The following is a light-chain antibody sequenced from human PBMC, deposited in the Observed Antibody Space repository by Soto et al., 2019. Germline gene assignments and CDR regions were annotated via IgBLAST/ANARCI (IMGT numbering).Light chain of an antibody. CDR3: QQYGSSPFT. V-gene: IGKV3-20*01. J-gene: IGKJ3*01. CDR1: ESVSSSS. CDR2: AAS. Sequence: EIVLTQSPGTLSLSPGERATLSCRASESVSSSSLAWYQKKSGQAPRLLIYAASSRATDIPDRFSGSGSGTDFTLTISRLEPEDFAVYYCQQYGSSPFTFGPGTKVDIK.